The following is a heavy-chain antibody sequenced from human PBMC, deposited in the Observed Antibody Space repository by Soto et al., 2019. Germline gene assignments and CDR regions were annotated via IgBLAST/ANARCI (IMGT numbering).Heavy chain of an antibody. Sequence: GGSLRLSCAASGFTFSSYAMSWVRQAPGKGLEWVSAISGSGGSTYYADSVKGRFTISRDNSKNTLYLQMNSLRAEDTAVYYCAKESGFWSGYWNYYGMDVWGQGTTVTVSS. J-gene: IGHJ6*02. V-gene: IGHV3-23*01. CDR2: ISGSGGST. CDR1: GFTFSSYA. D-gene: IGHD3-3*01. CDR3: AKESGFWSGYWNYYGMDV.